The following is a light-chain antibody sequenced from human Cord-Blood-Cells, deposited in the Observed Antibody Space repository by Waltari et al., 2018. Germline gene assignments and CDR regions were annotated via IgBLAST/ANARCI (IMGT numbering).Light chain of an antibody. CDR2: WAS. CDR1: QSVLYSSNNKNY. J-gene: IGKJ1*01. Sequence: DIVMTQSPDSLAVSLGERATINCKSSQSVLYSSNNKNYLAWYQQKPGQPPQLLIYWASTRESWVPDRFSGSWSGTDFTLTISSLQAEDVAVYYCQQYYRTPWTFGQGTKVEIK. CDR3: QQYYRTPWT. V-gene: IGKV4-1*01.